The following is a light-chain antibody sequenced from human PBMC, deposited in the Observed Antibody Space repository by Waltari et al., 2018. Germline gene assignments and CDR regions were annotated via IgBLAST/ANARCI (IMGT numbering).Light chain of an antibody. CDR1: SSNIGSNT. Sequence: QSVLTQPPSASGTPGQTVTISCSGSSSNIGSNTVNWYQKLPGTAPKLLIYSNNPRPSGVPDRFSGSKSGTSASRAISGLQSEDEADYYCAAWDDSLNGPVFGGGTKLTVL. V-gene: IGLV1-44*01. CDR2: SNN. J-gene: IGLJ3*02. CDR3: AAWDDSLNGPV.